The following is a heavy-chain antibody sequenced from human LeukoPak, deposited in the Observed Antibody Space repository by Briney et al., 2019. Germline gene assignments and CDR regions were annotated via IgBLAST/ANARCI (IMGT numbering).Heavy chain of an antibody. CDR2: IYTSGST. J-gene: IGHJ4*02. D-gene: IGHD3-3*01. V-gene: IGHV4-4*07. CDR3: ARGPITILGVAREMYYFDY. Sequence: SETLSLTCTVSGGSISSYYWSWIRQPAGKGLEWIGRIYTSGSTNYNPSLKSRVTMSVDTSKNQFSLKLSSVTAADTAVYYCARGPITILGVAREMYYFDYWGQGTLVTVSS. CDR1: GGSISSYY.